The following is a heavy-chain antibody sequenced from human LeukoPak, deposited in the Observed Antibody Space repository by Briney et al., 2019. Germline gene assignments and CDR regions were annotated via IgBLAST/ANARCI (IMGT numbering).Heavy chain of an antibody. Sequence: ASVKVSCKASGYTFSYYYLHWVRQAPGQGLEWMGIINPSGGATNYAQKFQGRVTMTRDTSISTAYMELSRLRSDDTAVYYCARALDIVAVWWFDPWGQGTLVIVSS. J-gene: IGHJ5*02. CDR1: GYTFSYYY. CDR3: ARALDIVAVWWFDP. D-gene: IGHD5-12*01. CDR2: INPSGGAT. V-gene: IGHV1-2*02.